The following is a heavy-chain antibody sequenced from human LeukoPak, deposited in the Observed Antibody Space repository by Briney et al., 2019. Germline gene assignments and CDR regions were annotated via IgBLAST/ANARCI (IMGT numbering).Heavy chain of an antibody. CDR2: IRYDGSNK. D-gene: IGHD3-16*01. CDR3: AKTLLPLGPRSFSQVGY. J-gene: IGHJ4*02. Sequence: GGSLRLSCAASGFTFSSYGMYWVRQAPGKGLEWVAFIRYDGSNKYYADSVKGRFTISRDNSKNTLYLQMNSLRAEDTAVYYCAKTLLPLGPRSFSQVGYWGQGTLVTVSS. CDR1: GFTFSSYG. V-gene: IGHV3-30*02.